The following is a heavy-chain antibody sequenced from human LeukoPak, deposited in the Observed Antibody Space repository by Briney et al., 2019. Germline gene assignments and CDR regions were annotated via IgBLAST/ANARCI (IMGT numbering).Heavy chain of an antibody. Sequence: ASVKVSCRASGYTFIRYGISWVRQAPGQGLEWMGWINPSNGNTNYVQKLQGRVTMTTDTSTSTAYMELRSLRSDDTAVHYCARVGYDSSGRHRYAFDIWGQGTMVTVSS. V-gene: IGHV1-18*01. D-gene: IGHD3-22*01. CDR2: INPSNGNT. CDR1: GYTFIRYG. J-gene: IGHJ3*02. CDR3: ARVGYDSSGRHRYAFDI.